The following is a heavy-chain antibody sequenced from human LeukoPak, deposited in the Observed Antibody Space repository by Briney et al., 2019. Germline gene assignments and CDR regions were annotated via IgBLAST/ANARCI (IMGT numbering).Heavy chain of an antibody. Sequence: AGGSLRLSCAASGFTFGSYAMHWVRQAPGKGLEWVAVISYDGSNKYYADSVKGRFTISRDNSKNTLYLQMNSLRAEDTAVYYCARDPVSWDYYGSGSYYKGLYYFDYWGQGTLVTVSS. CDR1: GFTFGSYA. V-gene: IGHV3-30-3*01. CDR2: ISYDGSNK. D-gene: IGHD3-10*01. CDR3: ARDPVSWDYYGSGSYYKGLYYFDY. J-gene: IGHJ4*02.